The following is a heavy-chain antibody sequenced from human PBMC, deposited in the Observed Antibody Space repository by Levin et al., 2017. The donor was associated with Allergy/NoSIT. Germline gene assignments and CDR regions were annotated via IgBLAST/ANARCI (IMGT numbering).Heavy chain of an antibody. CDR3: ARDLSSSGIDAFDI. CDR2: ISSSGSYI. J-gene: IGHJ3*02. D-gene: IGHD3-22*01. CDR1: GFSFSANS. Sequence: PGESLKISCAASGFSFSANSMSWVRQAPGKGLEWVSSISSSGSYIHYADSVKGRFTISRDNAKNSLYLQMNSLRAEDTAVYYCARDLSSSGIDAFDIWGQGTMVTVSS. V-gene: IGHV3-21*01.